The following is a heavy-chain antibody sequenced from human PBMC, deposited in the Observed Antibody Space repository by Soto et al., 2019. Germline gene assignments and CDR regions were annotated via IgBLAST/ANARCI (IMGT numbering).Heavy chain of an antibody. V-gene: IGHV3-15*07. CDR2: VKSRGDGGTT. CDR3: TPRYDFYYGLDV. J-gene: IGHJ6*02. CDR1: GFTFTNAW. Sequence: EVQLVESGGALIKPGGSLRLSCAASGFTFTNAWMNWVRQAPGKGLEWVGRVKSRGDGGTTDYAAPVKGRFTVSRDDSKNRFFLQMNSLKIEDTAVYYCTPRYDFYYGLDVWGQGTTVIVSS.